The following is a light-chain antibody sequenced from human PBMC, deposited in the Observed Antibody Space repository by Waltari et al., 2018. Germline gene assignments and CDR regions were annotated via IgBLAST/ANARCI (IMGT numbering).Light chain of an antibody. CDR3: SSYTSSSTLV. Sequence: QSALTQPASVSGSPGQSITISCTGTSSDVGGYNYVSWYQQHPDKAPKLMIYDVSKRPSGVSNRFSGSKSDNTASLTISGLQAEDEADYYCSSYTSSSTLVFGGGTKLTVL. CDR1: SSDVGGYNY. J-gene: IGLJ2*01. V-gene: IGLV2-14*01. CDR2: DVS.